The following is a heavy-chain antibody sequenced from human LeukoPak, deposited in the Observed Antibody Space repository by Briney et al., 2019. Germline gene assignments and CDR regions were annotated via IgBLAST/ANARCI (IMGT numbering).Heavy chain of an antibody. D-gene: IGHD2-21*02. CDR3: ARGHCGGDCYSSYNWFDP. V-gene: IGHV1-69*13. Sequence: ASVKVSCKASGGTFSSYAISWVRQAPGQGLEWMGGIIPIFGTANYAQKFQGRVTITADESTSTAYMELSSLRSEDTAVYYCARGHCGGDCYSSYNWFDPWGQGTLVTVSS. J-gene: IGHJ5*02. CDR1: GGTFSSYA. CDR2: IIPIFGTA.